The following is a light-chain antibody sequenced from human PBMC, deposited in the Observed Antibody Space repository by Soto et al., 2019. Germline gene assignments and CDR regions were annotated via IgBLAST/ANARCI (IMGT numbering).Light chain of an antibody. CDR1: QSVRIY. CDR2: DPS. V-gene: IGKV3D-15*01. Sequence: SQSVRIYLSWEQQKPDQAPRLRIYDPSNRATGILARFSGSGSGREFTLTISSLQSEDFAVSYCRQYNNWPAITFGQGTRLEIK. CDR3: RQYNNWPAIT. J-gene: IGKJ5*01.